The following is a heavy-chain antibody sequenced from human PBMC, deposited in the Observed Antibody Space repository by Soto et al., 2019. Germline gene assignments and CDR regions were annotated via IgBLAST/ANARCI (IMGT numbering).Heavy chain of an antibody. D-gene: IGHD4-17*01. CDR1: GGTFSSYA. J-gene: IGHJ6*02. Sequence: QVQLVQSGAEVKKPGSSVKVSCKASGGTFSSYAISWVRQAPGQGLEWMGGIIPIFGTANYAQKFQGRVTITAAESTSTAYMELSSLSSEDTVVYYCARDSGGTTVAFGMDVWGQGTTVTVSS. CDR2: IIPIFGTA. V-gene: IGHV1-69*01. CDR3: ARDSGGTTVAFGMDV.